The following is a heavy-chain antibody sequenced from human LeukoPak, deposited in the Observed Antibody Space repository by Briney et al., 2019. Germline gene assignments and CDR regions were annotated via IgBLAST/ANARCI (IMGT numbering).Heavy chain of an antibody. CDR3: ARHSFGSGSPYNWFDP. J-gene: IGHJ5*02. V-gene: IGHV5-51*01. D-gene: IGHD3-10*01. CDR1: GYSFTSYW. CDR2: IYPGDSDT. Sequence: GESLKISCKGSGYSFTSYWIGWVRQVPGKGLEWMGIIYPGDSDTRYSPSFQGQVTISADKSISTAYLQWSSLKASDTAMYYCARHSFGSGSPYNWFDPWGQGTLVTVSS.